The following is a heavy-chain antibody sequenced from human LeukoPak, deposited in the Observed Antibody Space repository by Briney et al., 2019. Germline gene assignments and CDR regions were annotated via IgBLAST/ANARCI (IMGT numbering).Heavy chain of an antibody. Sequence: SQTLSLTCAISGDSVSSNSAAWNWIRQSPLRGLEWLGRTYYRSKWYNDYAVSVKSRITINPDTSKNQFSLQLNSVTPEDTAVYYCARSGNYDSSGFEGWFDPWGQGTLVTVSS. CDR2: TYYRSKWYN. CDR1: GDSVSSNSAA. J-gene: IGHJ5*02. D-gene: IGHD3-22*01. V-gene: IGHV6-1*01. CDR3: ARSGNYDSSGFEGWFDP.